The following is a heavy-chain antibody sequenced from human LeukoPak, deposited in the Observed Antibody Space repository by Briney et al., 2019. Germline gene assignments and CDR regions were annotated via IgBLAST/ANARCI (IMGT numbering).Heavy chain of an antibody. CDR3: ARTARILGVIKSHYYFDY. Sequence: GGPLRPPCRAAGSSVSGTDMIWFGQAPGKGLQWWAIFYIDDSTSHTDPVNDRFRLSTPNLKTTPSLQMNRLRRGDTAVYYCARTARILGVIKSHYYFDYWGQGALVTVSS. J-gene: IGHJ4*02. V-gene: IGHV3-66*01. D-gene: IGHD3-10*01. CDR1: GSSVSGTD. CDR2: FYIDDST.